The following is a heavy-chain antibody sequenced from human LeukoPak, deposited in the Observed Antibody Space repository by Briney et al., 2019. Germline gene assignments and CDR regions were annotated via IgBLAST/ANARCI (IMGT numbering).Heavy chain of an antibody. CDR1: GFTFADYA. D-gene: IGHD1-7*01. CDR2: ISWNSVSI. CDR3: AGKGITGTSGWFDP. Sequence: GRSLRLSCAASGFTFADYAMHWVRHAPGKGLGWVSGISWNSVSIGSADSVKGRFTISRDNAKKSLSLQMNSLRAEDTALYYCAGKGITGTSGWFDPWGQGTLVTVTS. J-gene: IGHJ5*02. V-gene: IGHV3-9*01.